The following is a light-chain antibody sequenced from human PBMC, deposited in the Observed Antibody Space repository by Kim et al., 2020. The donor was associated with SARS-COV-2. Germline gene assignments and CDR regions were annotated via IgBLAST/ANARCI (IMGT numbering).Light chain of an antibody. Sequence: LSPGERAPLSCRASQSVSSSYLAWYQQKPGQAPRLLIYGASSRATGIPDRFSGSGSGTDFTLTISRLEPEDFAVYYCQQYGSLRYTFGQGTKLEI. CDR3: QQYGSLRYT. CDR1: QSVSSSY. J-gene: IGKJ2*01. V-gene: IGKV3-20*01. CDR2: GAS.